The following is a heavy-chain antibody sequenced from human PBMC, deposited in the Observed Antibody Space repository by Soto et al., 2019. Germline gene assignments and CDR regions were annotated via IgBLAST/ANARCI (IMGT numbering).Heavy chain of an antibody. D-gene: IGHD3-22*01. CDR3: FGGQYFGDY. Sequence: QVQLVESGGGVVQPGRSLRLSCGASGFTFNNYGMQWVRQAPGKGLEWVALISYDGSNKYYADYVKGRFTISRDNSKNTLYLQMNSLRTEDTAVHYCFGGQYFGDYWGQGTLVTVPS. V-gene: IGHV3-30*03. CDR2: ISYDGSNK. J-gene: IGHJ4*02. CDR1: GFTFNNYG.